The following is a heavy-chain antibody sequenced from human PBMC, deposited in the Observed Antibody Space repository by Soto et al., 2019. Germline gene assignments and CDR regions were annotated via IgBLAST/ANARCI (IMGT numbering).Heavy chain of an antibody. D-gene: IGHD3-10*01. J-gene: IGHJ4*02. CDR1: GFTFSSYY. V-gene: IGHV3-74*01. CDR3: TRGSAY. Sequence: VQLVESGGGLVQPGGSLRLSCAASGFTFSSYYMHWVRQPPGKGLLWVSRVSGDGSSTSYAASVKGRFTISRDNAKNTLYLQMNSLRVDDTAVYYCTRGSAYWGQGILVTVSS. CDR2: VSGDGSST.